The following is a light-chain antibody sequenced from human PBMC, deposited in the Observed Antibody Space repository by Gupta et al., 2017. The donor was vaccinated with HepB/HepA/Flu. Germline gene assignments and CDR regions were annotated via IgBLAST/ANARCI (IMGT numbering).Light chain of an antibody. CDR2: AAS. V-gene: IGKV1-27*01. J-gene: IGKJ3*01. Sequence: DIQMIQPPSSLSASVGDRVTITCRASQGIGNYFNWYQQKPGKVPKLLIYAASTLQSGVPSQFSCGGSWTDFTLTISSLQAEDVATYYCQKYDSAPDTYGPGTKVDIK. CDR3: QKYDSAPDT. CDR1: QGIGNY.